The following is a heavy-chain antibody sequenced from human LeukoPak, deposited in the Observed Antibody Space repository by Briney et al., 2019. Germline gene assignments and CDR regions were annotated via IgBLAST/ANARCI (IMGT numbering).Heavy chain of an antibody. CDR3: AKDDRWLQFCC. Sequence: GGSLRLSCAASGFTFSSYAMHWVRQAPGKGLEWVAVISYDGSNKYYADSVRGRFTISRDNSRNTLYLQMNSLRAEDTAVYYCAKDDRWLQFCCWGQGTLITVSA. CDR2: ISYDGSNK. V-gene: IGHV3-30*04. CDR1: GFTFSSYA. J-gene: IGHJ4*02. D-gene: IGHD5-24*01.